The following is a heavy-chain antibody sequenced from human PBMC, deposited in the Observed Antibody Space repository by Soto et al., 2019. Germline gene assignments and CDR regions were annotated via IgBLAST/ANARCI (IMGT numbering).Heavy chain of an antibody. V-gene: IGHV3-30*18. CDR2: ISYEGSKK. CDR3: AKDLSEMATIQWLDS. J-gene: IGHJ5*01. CDR1: GFSFSSYG. Sequence: QVQLVESGGGVVQPGRSLRLSCAATGFSFSSYGMHWVRQAPGKGLEWVAVISYEGSKKYYADSVKGRFTISRDNSKNTLYLQMNSRRGEDTAVYYCAKDLSEMATIQWLDSWGQGTLVTVSS.